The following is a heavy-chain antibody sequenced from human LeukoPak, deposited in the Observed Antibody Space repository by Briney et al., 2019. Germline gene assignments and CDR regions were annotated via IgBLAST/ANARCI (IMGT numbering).Heavy chain of an antibody. V-gene: IGHV3-11*04. CDR3: ARDRITIFGVVPNYMDV. CDR2: ISTGGGIT. D-gene: IGHD3-3*01. CDR1: DFTFSDYY. Sequence: GGSLRLSCAASDFTFSDYYMSWIRQAPGKGLEWISYISTGGGITYYVDSVKGRFTISRDNARNSLYLQMNSLRAEDTAVYYCARDRITIFGVVPNYMDVWGKGTTVTVSS. J-gene: IGHJ6*03.